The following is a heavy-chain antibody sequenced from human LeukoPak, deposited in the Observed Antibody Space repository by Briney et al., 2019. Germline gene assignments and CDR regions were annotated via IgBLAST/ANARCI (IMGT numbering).Heavy chain of an antibody. Sequence: ASVKVSCKASGYTFTGYYMHWVRQAPGQGLEWMGWINPNSGGTNYAQKFQGRVTMTRDTSISTAYMELSRLRSDDTAVYYCARGGYYYDSSGYYLDDYWGQGTLVTVSS. CDR2: INPNSGGT. CDR1: GYTFTGYY. J-gene: IGHJ4*02. V-gene: IGHV1-2*02. CDR3: ARGGYYYDSSGYYLDDY. D-gene: IGHD3-22*01.